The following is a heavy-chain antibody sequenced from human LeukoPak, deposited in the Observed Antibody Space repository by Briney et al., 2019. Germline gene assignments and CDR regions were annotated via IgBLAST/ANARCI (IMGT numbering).Heavy chain of an antibody. Sequence: PSETLSLTXAVSSYTISSDYYWGWIRQPPGKGLEWIGSIYHSGSTYYNPSLKSRVTISVDTSKNQFSLKLSSVTAADTAMYYCATGNPGSYYDFWSSHFDYWGQGTLVTVSS. CDR1: SYTISSDYY. V-gene: IGHV4-38-2*01. CDR3: ATGNPGSYYDFWSSHFDY. D-gene: IGHD3-3*01. CDR2: IYHSGST. J-gene: IGHJ4*02.